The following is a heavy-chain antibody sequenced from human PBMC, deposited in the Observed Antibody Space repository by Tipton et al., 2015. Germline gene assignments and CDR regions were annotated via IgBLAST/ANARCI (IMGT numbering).Heavy chain of an antibody. V-gene: IGHV4-31*11. CDR3: AGSADTYFDS. CDR1: GASIRTSLHY. D-gene: IGHD6-25*01. J-gene: IGHJ4*02. CDR2: IYYSGTT. Sequence: TLSLTCAVSGASIRTSLHYWAWIRQQPGKGLEWIGYIYYSGTTYYSPSLKSRLSISLDTSRNHFSLDLTSVTAADSAVYYCAGSADTYFDSWGQGTLVTVSS.